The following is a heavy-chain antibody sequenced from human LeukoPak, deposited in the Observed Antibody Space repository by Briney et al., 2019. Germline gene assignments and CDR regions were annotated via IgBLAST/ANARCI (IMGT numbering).Heavy chain of an antibody. D-gene: IGHD4-11*01. CDR2: IYYSGST. CDR1: GGSISSYY. V-gene: IGHV4-59*01. J-gene: IGHJ5*02. CDR3: ARYRGKTTVSSLDWFDP. Sequence: SETLSLTCTVSGGSISSYYWNWIRQPPGKGLEWIGYIYYSGSTKYNPSLKSRVTISVDTSKNQFSLKLSSVTAADTAVYYCARYRGKTTVSSLDWFDPWGQGTLVTVSS.